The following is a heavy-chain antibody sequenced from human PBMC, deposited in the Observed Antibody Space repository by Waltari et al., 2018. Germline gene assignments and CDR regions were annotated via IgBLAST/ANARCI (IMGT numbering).Heavy chain of an antibody. J-gene: IGHJ4*02. CDR1: GIPFSNFP. CDR3: ATPVYNWDDPLHS. D-gene: IGHD1-20*01. V-gene: IGHV3-23*01. CDR2: STVGEDA. Sequence: EVQLLESGGDLVQPGGSLRLSCAASGIPFSNFPINWVRLAPGKGLEWGSASTVGEDAHYADARRGRFTISRDSSKDTVHLQMNGLRVEDTAIYYCATPVYNWDDPLHSWGQGTPVTVSS.